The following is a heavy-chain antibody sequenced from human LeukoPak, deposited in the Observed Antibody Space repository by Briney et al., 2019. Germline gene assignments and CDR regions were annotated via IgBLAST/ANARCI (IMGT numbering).Heavy chain of an antibody. Sequence: SETLSLTCTVSGGSISSSSYYWGWIRQPPGKGLEWTGSIYYSGSTYYNPSLKSRVTISVDTSKNQFSLKLSSVTAADTAVYYCAKISGGTFDPWGQGTLVTVSS. J-gene: IGHJ5*02. CDR3: AKISGGTFDP. V-gene: IGHV4-39*01. CDR2: IYYSGST. CDR1: GGSISSSSYY. D-gene: IGHD1-26*01.